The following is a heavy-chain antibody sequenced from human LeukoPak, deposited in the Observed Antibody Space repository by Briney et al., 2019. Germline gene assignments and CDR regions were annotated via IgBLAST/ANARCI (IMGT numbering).Heavy chain of an antibody. CDR3: ARESLTT. J-gene: IGHJ5*02. CDR1: KFTFSTYW. Sequence: GGSLRLSCAASKFTFSTYWMHWVRQAPGKGLVWVSRINSDGSTTNYADSVKGRFTISRDNAKNTLYLQMNSLRADDTAVYFCARESLTTWGQGTLVTVSS. D-gene: IGHD3-16*02. CDR2: INSDGSTT. V-gene: IGHV3-74*01.